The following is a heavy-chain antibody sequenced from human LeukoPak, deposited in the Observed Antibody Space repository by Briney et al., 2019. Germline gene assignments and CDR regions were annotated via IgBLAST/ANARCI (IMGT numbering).Heavy chain of an antibody. CDR2: IIPIFGTA. V-gene: IGHV1-69*06. CDR3: ARVRYNWNDQRYAFDI. CDR1: GGTFSSYA. D-gene: IGHD1-1*01. J-gene: IGHJ3*02. Sequence: SVKVSCKASGGTFSSYAISWVRQAPGQGLEWMGGIIPIFGTANYAQKFQGRVTITAHKSASTAYMELSSLRSEDTAVYYCARVRYNWNDQRYAFDIWGQGTMVTVSS.